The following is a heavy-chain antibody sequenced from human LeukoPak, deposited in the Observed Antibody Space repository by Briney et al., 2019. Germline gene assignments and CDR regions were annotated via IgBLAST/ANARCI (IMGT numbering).Heavy chain of an antibody. J-gene: IGHJ6*02. CDR1: GFTFSSYE. CDR3: ARDGTEERGSSWFIRDYYGMDV. V-gene: IGHV3-48*03. CDR2: ISSSGSTI. D-gene: IGHD6-13*01. Sequence: PGGSLRLSCAASGFTFSSYEMNWVRQAPGKGLEWVSYISSSGSTIYYADSVKGRFTISRDNAKNSLYLQMNSLRAEDTAVYYCARDGTEERGSSWFIRDYYGMDVWGQGTTVTVSS.